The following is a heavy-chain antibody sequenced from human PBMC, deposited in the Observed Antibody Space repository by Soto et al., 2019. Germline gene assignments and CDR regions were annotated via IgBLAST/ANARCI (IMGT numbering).Heavy chain of an antibody. CDR1: GDSLNSGGYY. D-gene: IGHD2-2*01. J-gene: IGHJ5*02. Sequence: QVQLQESGPGLVKPSQTLSLTCTVSGDSLNSGGYYWTWIRQHPGKGLEWIGYIFYTGSTYYNPAHKRRLTVSVDTSKNHFSPKQRSVTAADTAVYYRARGGPAAPVASFDPWGQGTLVTVSS. CDR3: ARGGPAAPVASFDP. V-gene: IGHV4-31*03. CDR2: IFYTGST.